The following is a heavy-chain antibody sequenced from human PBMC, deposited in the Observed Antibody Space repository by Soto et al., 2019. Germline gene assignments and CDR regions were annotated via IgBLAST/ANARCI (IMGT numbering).Heavy chain of an antibody. J-gene: IGHJ4*02. Sequence: QVQLVQSGPEVKKPGASVKVSCKTSGYTFTRFGISWVRQAPGQGLEWMGWISTDKGKTNYAQKFQGRVTMTTDTPTSTAYMELRSLRSDDTAVYYCATRSPAFDYWGQGTLVTVCS. CDR3: ATRSPAFDY. V-gene: IGHV1-18*01. CDR1: GYTFTRFG. CDR2: ISTDKGKT.